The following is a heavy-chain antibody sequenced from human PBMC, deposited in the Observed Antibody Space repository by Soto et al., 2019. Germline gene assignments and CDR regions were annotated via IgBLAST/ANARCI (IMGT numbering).Heavy chain of an antibody. CDR3: AKTRGYCSSTSCYRDYYYGMDV. CDR1: GFTSSSYG. J-gene: IGHJ6*02. Sequence: GGSLRLSCAASGFTSSSYGMDWVRQAPGKGLEWVAVISYDGSNKYYADSVKGRFTISRDNSKNTLYLQMNSLRAEDTAVYYCAKTRGYCSSTSCYRDYYYGMDVWGQGTTVTVSS. D-gene: IGHD2-2*02. V-gene: IGHV3-30*18. CDR2: ISYDGSNK.